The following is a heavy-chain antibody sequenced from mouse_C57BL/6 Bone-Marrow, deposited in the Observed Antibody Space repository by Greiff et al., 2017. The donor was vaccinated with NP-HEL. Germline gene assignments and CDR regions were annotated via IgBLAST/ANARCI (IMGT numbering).Heavy chain of an antibody. D-gene: IGHD2-4*01. CDR3: ARRREDDDGPSGMDY. J-gene: IGHJ4*01. V-gene: IGHV1-82*01. CDR2: IYPGDGDT. CDR1: GYAFSSSW. Sequence: VQLQQSGPELVKPGASVKISCKASGYAFSSSWMNWVKQRPGKGLEWIGRIYPGDGDTNYNGKFKGKATLTADKSSSTAYMQLSSLTSEDSAVYFCARRREDDDGPSGMDYWGQGTSVTVSS.